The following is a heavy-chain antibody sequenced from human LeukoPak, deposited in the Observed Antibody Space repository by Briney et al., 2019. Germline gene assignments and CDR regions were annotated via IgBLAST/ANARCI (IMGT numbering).Heavy chain of an antibody. CDR1: GGSFSGYY. V-gene: IGHV4-34*01. D-gene: IGHD6-13*01. CDR2: INHSGST. Sequence: SETLSLTCAVSGGSFSGYYWSWIRQPPGKGLEWIGEINHSGSTNYNPSLKSRVTISVDTSKNQFSLKLSSVTAADTAVCYCARANQQLDAFDIRGQGTMVTVSS. J-gene: IGHJ3*02. CDR3: ARANQQLDAFDI.